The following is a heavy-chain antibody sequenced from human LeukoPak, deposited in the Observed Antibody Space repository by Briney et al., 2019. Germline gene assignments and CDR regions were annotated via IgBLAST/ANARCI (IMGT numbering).Heavy chain of an antibody. D-gene: IGHD3-9*01. Sequence: GGSLRLSCAASGFTFSSYSMNWVRQAPGKGLEWVSYISSSGSTIYYADSVKGRFTISRDNAKNSLYLQMNSLRADDTAVYYCATATIYDAFDIWGQGTMVTVSS. CDR3: ATATIYDAFDI. V-gene: IGHV3-48*04. CDR2: ISSSGSTI. J-gene: IGHJ3*02. CDR1: GFTFSSYS.